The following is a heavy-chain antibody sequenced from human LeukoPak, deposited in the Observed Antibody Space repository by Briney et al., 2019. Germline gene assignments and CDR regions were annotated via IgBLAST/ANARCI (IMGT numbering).Heavy chain of an antibody. CDR3: ARRDIVVVMAQDYYCFDL. CDR1: GFSFSNYW. D-gene: IGHD2-15*01. CDR2: IKQDGGEK. V-gene: IGHV3-7*01. Sequence: PGGSLRLSCAASGFSFSNYWMSWVRQAPGKGLEWVANIKQDGGEKYYVDSVKGRFTISRDNAKNSLYLQMNSLRAEDTAVYYCARRDIVVVMAQDYYCFDLWGRGTLVTVSS. J-gene: IGHJ2*01.